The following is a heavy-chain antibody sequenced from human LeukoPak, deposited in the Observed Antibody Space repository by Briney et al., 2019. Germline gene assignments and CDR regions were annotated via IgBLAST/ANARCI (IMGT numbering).Heavy chain of an antibody. V-gene: IGHV4-34*01. D-gene: IGHD3-10*01. Sequence: SETLSLTCAVYGGSFSGYYWSWIRQPPGKGLEWIGEINHSGSTNCNPSLKSRVTISVDTSKNQFSLKLSSVTAADTAVYYCARGLYYYGSGSSRPDYWGQGTLVTVSS. CDR1: GGSFSGYY. J-gene: IGHJ4*02. CDR2: INHSGST. CDR3: ARGLYYYGSGSSRPDY.